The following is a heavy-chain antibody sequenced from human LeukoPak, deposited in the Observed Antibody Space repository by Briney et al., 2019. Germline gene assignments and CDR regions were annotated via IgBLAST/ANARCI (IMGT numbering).Heavy chain of an antibody. CDR2: IRPDGRT. D-gene: IGHD1-26*01. CDR3: ARSFVHDGSHLGYGS. Sequence: SETLSLTCTVSGYSISSTHYWAWIRQPPGKGLEWIGSIRPDGRTYYNPSLKSRVTISLDTSKNQFSLRLTSVAAADTAVYYCARSFVHDGSHLGYGSWGQGTLVTVSS. V-gene: IGHV4-38-2*02. J-gene: IGHJ5*02. CDR1: GYSISSTHY.